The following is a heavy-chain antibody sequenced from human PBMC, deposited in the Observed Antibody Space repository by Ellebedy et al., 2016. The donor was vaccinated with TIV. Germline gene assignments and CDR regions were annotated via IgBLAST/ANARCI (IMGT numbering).Heavy chain of an antibody. Sequence: MPSETLSLTCTVSGGSISSSSYYGGWIRQPPGRGLEWIGSIYYSGSTYYNPSLKNRVTISVDTSRHQFSLKLSSVTAADTAVYYCARHVVAAASPMTYDAVDIWGQGTMVTVSS. J-gene: IGHJ3*02. CDR1: GGSISSSSYY. CDR2: IYYSGST. CDR3: ARHVVAAASPMTYDAVDI. V-gene: IGHV4-39*01. D-gene: IGHD6-13*01.